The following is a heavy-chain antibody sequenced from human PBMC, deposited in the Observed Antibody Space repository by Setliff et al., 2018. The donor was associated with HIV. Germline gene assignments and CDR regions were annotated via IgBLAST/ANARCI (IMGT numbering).Heavy chain of an antibody. D-gene: IGHD6-13*01. CDR3: ARSSLAAAGLGYMDV. CDR1: GFTFSSYP. Sequence: PGGSLRLSCAASGFTFSSYPMSWVRQAPGKGLEWVTAISHDGSNESYADSVKGRFTISRDNTKNTLYLQMNSLRAEDTAVYYCARSSLAAAGLGYMDVWGKGTTVTVSS. V-gene: IGHV3-30*04. J-gene: IGHJ6*03. CDR2: ISHDGSNE.